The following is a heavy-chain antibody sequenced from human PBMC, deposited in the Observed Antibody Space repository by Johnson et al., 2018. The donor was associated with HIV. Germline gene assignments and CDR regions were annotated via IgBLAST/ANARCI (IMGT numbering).Heavy chain of an antibody. CDR1: GFTFSSYA. D-gene: IGHD1-7*01. CDR2: IYSGGST. V-gene: IGHV3-66*01. CDR3: AKVKLELRYGAFDI. Sequence: VQLVESGGGLVQPGGSLRLSCAASGFTFSSYAMSWVRQAPGKGLEWVSVIYSGGSTYYADSVKGRFTISRDNSKNTLYLQMNSLRAEDTAVYYCAKVKLELRYGAFDIWGQGTMVTVSS. J-gene: IGHJ3*02.